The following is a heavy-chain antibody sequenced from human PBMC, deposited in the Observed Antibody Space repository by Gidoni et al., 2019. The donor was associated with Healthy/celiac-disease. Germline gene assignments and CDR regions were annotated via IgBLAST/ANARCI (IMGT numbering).Heavy chain of an antibody. CDR2: ISYDGSNK. CDR3: AADSSGWGPFDY. V-gene: IGHV3-30*03. CDR1: GFPFSSYG. J-gene: IGHJ4*02. Sequence: QVQLVESGGGVVQPGRSLRLSCAASGFPFSSYGMHWVRQAPGKGLEWVAVISYDGSNKYYADSVKGRFTISRDNSKNTLYLQMNSLRAEDTAVYYCAADSSGWGPFDYWGQGTLVTVSS. D-gene: IGHD6-19*01.